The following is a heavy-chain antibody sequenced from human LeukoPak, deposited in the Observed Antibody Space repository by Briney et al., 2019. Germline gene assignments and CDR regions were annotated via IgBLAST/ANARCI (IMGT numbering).Heavy chain of an antibody. CDR3: ARHGELSVAATYYFAY. Sequence: GGSLRLSCAASGXTFSSHWMTWVRQAPGKGLEWVAHIKHDGSDKYYVDSVKGRFTISRDNAKNSLYLQMNSLRAEDTAVYYCARHGELSVAATYYFAYWGQGTLVTVSS. J-gene: IGHJ4*02. V-gene: IGHV3-7*02. CDR2: IKHDGSDK. D-gene: IGHD6-19*01. CDR1: GXTFSSHW.